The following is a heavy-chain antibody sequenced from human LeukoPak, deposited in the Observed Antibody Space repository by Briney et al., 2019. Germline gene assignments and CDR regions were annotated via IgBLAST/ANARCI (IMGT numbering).Heavy chain of an antibody. CDR1: GGTFSSYA. D-gene: IGHD2-2*01. CDR2: IIPIFGTA. V-gene: IGHV1-69*13. J-gene: IGHJ6*02. CDR3: ARERAGVVVVPALRYYYGMDV. Sequence: SVKVSCKASGGTFSSYAISWVRQAPGQGLEWMGGIIPIFGTANYAQKFQGRVTITADESTSTAHMELSSLRSEDTAVYYCARERAGVVVVPALRYYYGMDVWGQGTTVTVSS.